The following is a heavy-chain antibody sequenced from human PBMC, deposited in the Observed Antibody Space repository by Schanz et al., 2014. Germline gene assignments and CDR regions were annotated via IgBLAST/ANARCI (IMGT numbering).Heavy chain of an antibody. CDR2: INSVGSNT. Sequence: DVQLLESGGGLVQPGGSLRLSCAASGFTFSSHWMHWVRQDPGKGLVWVARINSVGSNTFYADSVKGRFTISRDNSKNTLYLQMNSLRAEDTAIYYCAKDAPYPFDLWGRGTLITVSS. V-gene: IGHV3-74*01. J-gene: IGHJ2*01. CDR3: AKDAPYPFDL. CDR1: GFTFSSHW.